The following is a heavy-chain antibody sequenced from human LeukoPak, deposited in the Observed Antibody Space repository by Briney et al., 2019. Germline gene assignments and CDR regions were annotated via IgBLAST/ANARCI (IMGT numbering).Heavy chain of an antibody. CDR1: GFTFSRYW. V-gene: IGHV3-7*01. CDR3: ARDYTGGWNDY. D-gene: IGHD7-27*01. J-gene: IGHJ4*02. Sequence: TGGSLRLSCEAAGFTFSRYWMSWVRQATGKGLECVAKIKEDGSEAHYVDSVKGRFTISRDNAKKSLYLQMNSLRAEDTAVYYCARDYTGGWNDYWGRGIRVTVSS. CDR2: IKEDGSEA.